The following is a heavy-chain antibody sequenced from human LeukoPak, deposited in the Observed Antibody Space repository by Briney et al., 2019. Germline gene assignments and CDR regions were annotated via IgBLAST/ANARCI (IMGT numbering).Heavy chain of an antibody. CDR2: ITGSGDTT. CDR1: KLTISSYS. Sequence: GGSLRLSCAASKLTISSYSMGWVRQAPGKGLEWVSAITGSGDTTYSSDSVKGRFTISRDNSKNTLYLQMNSLTAEDTALYYCAKGLRGPAAGTWYFDLWGRGTLVTVSS. D-gene: IGHD6-13*01. V-gene: IGHV3-23*01. J-gene: IGHJ2*01. CDR3: AKGLRGPAAGTWYFDL.